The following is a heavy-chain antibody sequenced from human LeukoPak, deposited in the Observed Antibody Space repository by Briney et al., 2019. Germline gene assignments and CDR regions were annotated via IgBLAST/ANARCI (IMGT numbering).Heavy chain of an antibody. V-gene: IGHV5-10-1*01. J-gene: IGHJ4*02. CDR1: GYSFTSYW. CDR2: IAPSDSYT. CDR3: ARHRDCSSGACYPDY. Sequence: GESLKISCKGSGYSFTSYWISWVRQMPGKGLEWMGRIAPSDSYTNYRPSFQGHVTISADKSISTAYLQWSGLKASDTAMYYCARHRDCSSGACYPDYWGQGTLVTVSS. D-gene: IGHD2-15*01.